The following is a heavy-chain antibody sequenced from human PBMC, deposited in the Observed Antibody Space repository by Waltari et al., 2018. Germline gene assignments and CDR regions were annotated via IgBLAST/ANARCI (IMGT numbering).Heavy chain of an antibody. V-gene: IGHV1-3*01. CDR2: INAGNGNT. CDR3: ARDRSFAD. CDR1: GYTFTSYA. Sequence: QVQLVQSGAEVKKPGASVKVSCKASGYTFTSYAIHWVRQAPGQRLEWMGGINAGNGNTKYSQNFQGRVTITRDTSATTAYSELSSLRSEDTAVYYCARDRSFADWGQGTQVTVSS. J-gene: IGHJ4*02.